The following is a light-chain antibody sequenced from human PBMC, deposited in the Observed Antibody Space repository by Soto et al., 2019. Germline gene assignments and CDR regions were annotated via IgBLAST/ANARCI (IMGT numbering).Light chain of an antibody. CDR1: TSDVGDYNY. CDR2: NVS. J-gene: IGLJ2*01. CDR3: SSYTSRSSVI. V-gene: IGLV2-14*01. Sequence: QSALTQPASVSGSPGQSITISCTATTSDVGDYNYVSWYQQYPGKAPTLIIYNVSNRPSGVSNRFSGSKSGDTASLTISGLQAEDEADYYCSSYTSRSSVIFGGGTKLTV.